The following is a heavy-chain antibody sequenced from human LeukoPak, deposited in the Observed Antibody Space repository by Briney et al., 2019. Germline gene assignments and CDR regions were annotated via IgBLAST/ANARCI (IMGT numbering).Heavy chain of an antibody. V-gene: IGHV5-51*01. Sequence: GESLKISCKGSGYSFTSYWIGWVRQMPGKGLEWMGIIYPGDSDTRYSPSFQGQITISADKSISTAYLQWSSLKASDTAMYYCARVVVVPAAIEYFQHWGQGTLVTVSS. D-gene: IGHD2-2*01. CDR2: IYPGDSDT. CDR1: GYSFTSYW. J-gene: IGHJ1*01. CDR3: ARVVVVPAAIEYFQH.